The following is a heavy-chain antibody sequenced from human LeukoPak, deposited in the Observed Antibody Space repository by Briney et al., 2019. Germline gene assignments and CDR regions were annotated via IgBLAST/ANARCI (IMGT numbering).Heavy chain of an antibody. CDR1: GYTFTSYG. J-gene: IGHJ6*02. D-gene: IGHD5-24*01. Sequence: ASVKVSCKASGYTFTSYGISWVRQAPGQGLEWRGWISVFTGNTNYAQKLQGRVTMTTDTSTSTAYMELRSLRSDDTAVYYCARGVATKDNYYYYGMDVWGQGTTVTVSS. V-gene: IGHV1-18*01. CDR2: ISVFTGNT. CDR3: ARGVATKDNYYYYGMDV.